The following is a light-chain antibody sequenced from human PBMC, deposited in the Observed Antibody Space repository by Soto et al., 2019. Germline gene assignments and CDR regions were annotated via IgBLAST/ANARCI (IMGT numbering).Light chain of an antibody. CDR3: QQYGGSPLT. CDR1: QSVPTNY. CDR2: CAS. Sequence: EIVLTHSPGTLSLSPGDTATLSCRASQSVPTNYLAWYQQKPGQAPSLPIYCASRRATSIPDRVSGSGSGTDFTLNIGLEPEDFAVYYCQQYGGSPLTFGGGTEVEI. J-gene: IGKJ4*01. V-gene: IGKV3-20*01.